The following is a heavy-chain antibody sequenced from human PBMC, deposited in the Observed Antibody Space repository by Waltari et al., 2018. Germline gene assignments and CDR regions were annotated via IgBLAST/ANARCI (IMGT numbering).Heavy chain of an antibody. J-gene: IGHJ4*02. Sequence: QVQLQESGPGLVRPSATLSLTCAVSGYSISSGYYFGWIRQSPGKGLEWFGFIYHSGSTYFNPSLKSRVTISVDTSKNQFFLKLNSVTAADTAVYHCARHSSGYYYYLDYWGQGTLVTVSS. CDR3: ARHSSGYYYYLDY. D-gene: IGHD3-22*01. CDR2: IYHSGST. CDR1: GYSISSGYY. V-gene: IGHV4-38-2*01.